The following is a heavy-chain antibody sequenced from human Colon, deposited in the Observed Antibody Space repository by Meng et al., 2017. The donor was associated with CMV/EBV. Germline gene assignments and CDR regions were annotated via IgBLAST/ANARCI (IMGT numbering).Heavy chain of an antibody. J-gene: IGHJ4*02. CDR3: ARAGLTPFEF. D-gene: IGHD1-14*01. CDR2: INSNNGVT. Sequence: ASVKVSCKASGYTFTGYYMHWIRQAPGQGLEWMGWINSNNGVTKYAQKFQGRVTLTRDTSITTVYMELSSLRSGDSAIYYCARAGLTPFEFWGQGTLVTVSS. CDR1: GYTFTGYY. V-gene: IGHV1-2*02.